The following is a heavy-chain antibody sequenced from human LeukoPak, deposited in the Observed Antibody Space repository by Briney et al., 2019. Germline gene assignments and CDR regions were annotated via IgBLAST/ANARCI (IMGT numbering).Heavy chain of an antibody. J-gene: IGHJ5*02. CDR3: ARGGGYCSGGSCYWDWFDP. CDR2: IYHSGST. CDR1: GGSISSGGYS. D-gene: IGHD2-15*01. V-gene: IGHV4-30-2*01. Sequence: PSQTLSLTCAVSGGSISSGGYSWSWIRQPPGKGLEWIGYIYHSGSTYYHPSLKSRVTISVDRSKNQFSLKLSSVTAADTAVYYCARGGGYCSGGSCYWDWFDPWGQGTLVTVSS.